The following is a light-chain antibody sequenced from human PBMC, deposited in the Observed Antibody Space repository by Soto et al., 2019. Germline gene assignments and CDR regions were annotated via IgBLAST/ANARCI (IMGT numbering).Light chain of an antibody. Sequence: EIWLTQSPGTLSLSPGERATLSCRASQSVSNNYLAWYQQKPCQAPRLLIYGASNRATGIPDRLSGSGSGTEFTLTISRLEPEDFAVYYCQQYGSSGTFGQGTKVDIK. CDR1: QSVSNNY. V-gene: IGKV3-20*01. CDR3: QQYGSSGT. J-gene: IGKJ1*01. CDR2: GAS.